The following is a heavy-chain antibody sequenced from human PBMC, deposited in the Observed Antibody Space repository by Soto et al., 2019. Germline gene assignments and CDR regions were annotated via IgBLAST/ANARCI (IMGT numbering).Heavy chain of an antibody. CDR2: ISAYNGNT. V-gene: IGHV1-18*01. CDR1: GYTFTNFG. CDR3: ARGGTPVDS. J-gene: IGHJ4*02. D-gene: IGHD3-16*01. Sequence: QVQLVQSGAEVKKPGASVKVSCKASGYTFTNFGISWVRQAPGQGLEWMGWISAYNGNTNYAQKFQGRVTMTTDTPTASAYVEARSLGVAATAVYDCARGGTPVDSWGQGTLVTVSS.